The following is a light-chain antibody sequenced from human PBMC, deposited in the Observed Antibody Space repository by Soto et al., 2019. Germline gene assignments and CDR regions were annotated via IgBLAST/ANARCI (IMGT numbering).Light chain of an antibody. CDR2: EGD. V-gene: IGLV2-23*01. Sequence: QSVLTQPASVSGSPGQSITISCTGTSSDVGTYNLVSWYQQHPGEAPKLLIYEGDKWPSGVSSRFSGSKSGNTASLTISGLQAEDEADYYFCAYAGGRTLVFGGGTKLTVL. CDR1: SSDVGTYNL. CDR3: CAYAGGRTLV. J-gene: IGLJ2*01.